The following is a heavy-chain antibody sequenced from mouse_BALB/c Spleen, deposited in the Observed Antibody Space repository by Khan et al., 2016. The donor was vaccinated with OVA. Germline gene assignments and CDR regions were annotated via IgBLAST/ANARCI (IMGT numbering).Heavy chain of an antibody. V-gene: IGHV5-17*02. CDR3: ATSYFYGYCFDY. D-gene: IGHD1-1*01. CDR2: ISGDSNTI. CDR1: GFTFNSYG. J-gene: IGHJ2*01. Sequence: EVELVESGGGLVQPGGSRKLSCAASGFTFNSYGMHWVRQAPEKGPEWVAYISGDSNTIYYADTVKGRFTISRDNPKNTLFLQMTSLMSEDTAMYYCATSYFYGYCFDYWGPGTTLTVS.